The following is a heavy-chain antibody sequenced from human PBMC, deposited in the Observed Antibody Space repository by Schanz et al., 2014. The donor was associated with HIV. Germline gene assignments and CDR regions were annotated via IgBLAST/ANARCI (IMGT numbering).Heavy chain of an antibody. CDR3: AKGIMGATEYYYGMDV. V-gene: IGHV3-9*01. CDR2: MSWNRRRI. Sequence: EVQLVESGGGVVQPGRSLRLSCAASGFTFSNFAMHWVRQAPGKGLEWVSGMSWNRRRIGYGDAVKGRFTISRDNANNFVYLEMNGLRVEDTALYYCAKGIMGATEYYYGMDVWGQGTMVTVSS. CDR1: GFTFSNFA. D-gene: IGHD1-26*01. J-gene: IGHJ6*02.